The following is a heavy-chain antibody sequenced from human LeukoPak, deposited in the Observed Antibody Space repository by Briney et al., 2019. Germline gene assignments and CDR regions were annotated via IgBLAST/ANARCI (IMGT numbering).Heavy chain of an antibody. CDR3: ARDDYGVFDAFDV. V-gene: IGHV4-59*08. Sequence: PSGTLSLLCTVSRGSNSSQYRTGTRQPPGKGLEGIGYIYNTGTTNNNPSLTSRVTISLSTSKNQFSLKLTYVTAADTAVYFCARDDYGVFDAFDVWGQGTVVTVSS. CDR2: IYNTGTT. D-gene: IGHD3-16*01. CDR1: RGSNSSQY. J-gene: IGHJ3*01.